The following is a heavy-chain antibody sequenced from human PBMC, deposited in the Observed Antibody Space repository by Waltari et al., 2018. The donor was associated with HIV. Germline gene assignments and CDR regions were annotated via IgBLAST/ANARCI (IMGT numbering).Heavy chain of an antibody. CDR2: MSYSGST. CDR3: ARSFSGYSNYFDP. V-gene: IGHV4-39*01. D-gene: IGHD4-4*01. J-gene: IGHJ5*02. Sequence: QLQLQESGPGLVKSSETLSLTCTVSGGSTTSSSYYWGWIRQPPGKGLEWIGSMSYSGSTYNNASLRSRLTISVDTSKNQFSLKLTSVTAADTAMYYCARSFSGYSNYFDPWGQGTLVTVSS. CDR1: GGSTTSSSYY.